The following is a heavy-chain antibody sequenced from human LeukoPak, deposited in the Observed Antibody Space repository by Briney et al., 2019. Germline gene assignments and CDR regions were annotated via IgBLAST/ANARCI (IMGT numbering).Heavy chain of an antibody. J-gene: IGHJ4*02. D-gene: IGHD3-22*01. CDR2: INPNSGGT. Sequence: ASVKVSCKASGYTFTGYYMRWVRQAPGQGLEWMGRINPNSGGTSYAQKFQGRVTMTRDTSISTAYMELSRLRSDDTAVYYCARGPKVTYYYDSSGYHFDYWGQGTLVTVSS. V-gene: IGHV1-2*06. CDR1: GYTFTGYY. CDR3: ARGPKVTYYYDSSGYHFDY.